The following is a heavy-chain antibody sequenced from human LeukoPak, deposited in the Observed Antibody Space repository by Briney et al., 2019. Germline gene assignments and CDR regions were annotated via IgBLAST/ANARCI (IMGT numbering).Heavy chain of an antibody. CDR1: GFSFRTSP. V-gene: IGHV3-23*01. J-gene: IGHJ4*02. D-gene: IGHD2-15*01. CDR3: ARDKVADY. CDR2: INSDSNDT. Sequence: GGSLRLSCAASGFSFRTSPMSWVRQVPGKGPEWVSGINSDSNDTPYADSVKGRFTISRDNAKNMLYLQMRSLRVEDTAVYYCARDKVADYWGQGTLVTVSS.